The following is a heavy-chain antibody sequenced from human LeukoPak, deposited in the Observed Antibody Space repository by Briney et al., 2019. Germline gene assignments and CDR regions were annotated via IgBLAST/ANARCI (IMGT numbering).Heavy chain of an antibody. CDR3: TRDTIGSLDY. D-gene: IGHD1-26*01. CDR2: IKQDGSTK. V-gene: IGHV3-7*01. CDR1: GFTFSSYE. Sequence: GGSLRLSCAASGFTFSSYEMNWVRQAPGKGLEWVANIKQDGSTKHYADSLKGRFTISRDNPKNSLFLQMNNLRADDTAIYYCTRDTIGSLDYWGQGILVTVAS. J-gene: IGHJ4*02.